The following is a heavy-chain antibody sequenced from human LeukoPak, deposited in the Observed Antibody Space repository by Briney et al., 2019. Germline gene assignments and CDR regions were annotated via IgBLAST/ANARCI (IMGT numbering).Heavy chain of an antibody. V-gene: IGHV3-7*03. D-gene: IGHD3-3*02. CDR1: GFTFSNAW. J-gene: IGHJ4*02. CDR2: IKEDGSEK. Sequence: GGSLRLSCTASGFTFSNAWMSWVRQAPGKGLEWVANIKEDGSEKYYVDSVKGRFTISRDNAKNSLYLQMNSLRAEDTAVYYCARDSFHFWSGYSTAYYFDYWGQGTLVTVSS. CDR3: ARDSFHFWSGYSTAYYFDY.